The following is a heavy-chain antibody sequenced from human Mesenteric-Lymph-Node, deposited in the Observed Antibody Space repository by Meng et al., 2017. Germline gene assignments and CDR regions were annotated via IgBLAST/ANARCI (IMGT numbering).Heavy chain of an antibody. Sequence: SVKVSCKASGDTFSNYTISWVRQAPGQGLEWMGRVIPILGISNYAQKFQGRVTITADKSTSTAYMELSSLRSEDTAVYYCARTLQLAYFDYWGQGTLVTVSS. CDR3: ARTLQLAYFDY. D-gene: IGHD5-18*01. CDR1: GDTFSNYT. J-gene: IGHJ4*02. V-gene: IGHV1-69*02. CDR2: VIPILGIS.